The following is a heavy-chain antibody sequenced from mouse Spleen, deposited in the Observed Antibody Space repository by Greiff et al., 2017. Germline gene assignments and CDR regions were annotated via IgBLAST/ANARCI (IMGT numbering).Heavy chain of an antibody. CDR1: GYTFTSYW. CDR3: AREVWRGAMDY. V-gene: IGHV1-59*01. D-gene: IGHD2-10*02. J-gene: IGHJ4*01. Sequence: VQLQQPGAELVRPGTSVKLSCKASGYTFTSYWMHWVKQRPGQGLEWIGVIDPSDSYTNYNQKFKGKATLTVDTSSSTAYMQLSSLTSEDSAVYYCAREVWRGAMDYWGQGTSVTVSS. CDR2: IDPSDSYT.